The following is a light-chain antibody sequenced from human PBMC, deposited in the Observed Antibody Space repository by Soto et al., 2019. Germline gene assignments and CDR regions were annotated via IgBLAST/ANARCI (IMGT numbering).Light chain of an antibody. CDR3: CSYAGSYTWV. V-gene: IGLV2-11*01. CDR1: SNDVGGYDY. J-gene: IGLJ3*02. Sequence: QSALTQPRSVSGSPGQSVTISCTGTSNDVGGYDYVSWHQQHPGKAPQLIIYDVTKRPSGGPDRFSGSKSGNTASLTISGLQAEDEADDYCCSYAGSYTWVVGGGTKLTVL. CDR2: DVT.